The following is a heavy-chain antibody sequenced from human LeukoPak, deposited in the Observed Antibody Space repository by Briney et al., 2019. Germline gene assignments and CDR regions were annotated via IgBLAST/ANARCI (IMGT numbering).Heavy chain of an antibody. CDR1: GFNFYDYA. V-gene: IGHV3-9*01. Sequence: GGSLRLSCAASGFNFYDYAMHWVRKAPGKGLEWVSGINWNSGDTGYSDSVKGRFTISRDSAKKSLYLQMNSLRTEDTALYYCAKDIANNYYSHGLDVWGQGTTVTVSS. CDR3: AKDIANNYYSHGLDV. J-gene: IGHJ6*02. D-gene: IGHD3-22*01. CDR2: INWNSGDT.